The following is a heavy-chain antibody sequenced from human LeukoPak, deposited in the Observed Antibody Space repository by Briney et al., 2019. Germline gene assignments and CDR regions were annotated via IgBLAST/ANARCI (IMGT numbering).Heavy chain of an antibody. CDR3: ARDRYCSGGSCYFNGMDV. J-gene: IGHJ6*02. Sequence: PSETLSLTCTVSGGSISSYHWSWIRQPPGKGLEWIGYIYYSGSTNYNPSLKSRVTISVDTSKNQFSLKLSSVTAADTAVYYCARDRYCSGGSCYFNGMDVWGQGTTVTVSS. V-gene: IGHV4-59*01. CDR1: GGSISSYH. D-gene: IGHD2-15*01. CDR2: IYYSGST.